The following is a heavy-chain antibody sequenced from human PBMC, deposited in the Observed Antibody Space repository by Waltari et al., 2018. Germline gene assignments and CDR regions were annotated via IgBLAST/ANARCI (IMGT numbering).Heavy chain of an antibody. J-gene: IGHJ3*02. Sequence: VQLVQSGAEVKKPGASVKVSCKVSGYTLTELSMHWVRQAPGKGLEWMGGFDPEDGETIYAQKFQGRVTMTEDTSTDTAYMELSSLRSEDTAVYYCATGGYRGQHCGGDCYDAFDIWGQGTMVTVSS. CDR3: ATGGYRGQHCGGDCYDAFDI. CDR2: FDPEDGET. D-gene: IGHD2-21*01. CDR1: GYTLTELS. V-gene: IGHV1-24*01.